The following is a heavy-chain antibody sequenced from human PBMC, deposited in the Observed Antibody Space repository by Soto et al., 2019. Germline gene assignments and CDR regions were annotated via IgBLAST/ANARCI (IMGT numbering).Heavy chain of an antibody. Sequence: SETLSLTCTVSGGSVSTGDYYWSCIRQPPGKGLEWIGYIYYSGSTNYNPSLKSRLSISLDTSKNQFSLRLTSVTAADTAVYYCARIPVDTYMINWFDPWGQGTLVTVSS. J-gene: IGHJ5*02. CDR3: ARIPVDTYMINWFDP. CDR1: GGSVSTGDYY. V-gene: IGHV4-61*08. CDR2: IYYSGST. D-gene: IGHD5-18*01.